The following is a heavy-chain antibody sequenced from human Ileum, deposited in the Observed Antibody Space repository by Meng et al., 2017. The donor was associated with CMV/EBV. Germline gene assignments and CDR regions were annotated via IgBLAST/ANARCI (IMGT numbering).Heavy chain of an antibody. CDR3: AKGVIYTISSSYYYGMDV. V-gene: IGHV3-43D*03. CDR2: TRWDGSST. J-gene: IGHJ6*02. D-gene: IGHD5-24*01. Sequence: GGSLRLSCAASGFIFDDYCMYWVRQAPGKVMEWVALTRWDGSSTWYGDSVKGRFTISRDNRKNSLYLQMNSLRVEDTDLYYCAKGVIYTISSSYYYGMDVWGQGTTVTVSS. CDR1: GFIFDDYC.